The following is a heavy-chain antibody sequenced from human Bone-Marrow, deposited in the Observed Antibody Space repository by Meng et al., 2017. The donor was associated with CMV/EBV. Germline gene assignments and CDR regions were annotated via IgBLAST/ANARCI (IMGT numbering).Heavy chain of an antibody. V-gene: IGHV4-4*02. D-gene: IGHD3-10*01. CDR1: GGSISSSHW. J-gene: IGHJ5*02. CDR3: ARDYYGSGTRFDP. Sequence: VSGGSISSSHWWSWVRQPPGKGLEWIEEIWHSGSTNYNPSLKSRVTISVDKSKNEFSLRLSSVTAADTAVYYCARDYYGSGTRFDPWGQGTLVTVSS. CDR2: IWHSGST.